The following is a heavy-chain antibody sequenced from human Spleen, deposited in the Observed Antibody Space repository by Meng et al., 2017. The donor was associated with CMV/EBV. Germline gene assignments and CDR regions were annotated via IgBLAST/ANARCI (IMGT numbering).Heavy chain of an antibody. CDR1: GFTVSSHY. Sequence: SGFTVSSHYLSWVRQAPGKGLEWVSVIYSGGSTYYADSVKGRFTISRDNSKNTLYLQMNSLRAEDTAVYYCARGRTTIFGTTRGFDYWGQGTLVTVSS. CDR3: ARGRTTIFGTTRGFDY. J-gene: IGHJ4*02. D-gene: IGHD3-3*01. V-gene: IGHV3-53*01. CDR2: IYSGGST.